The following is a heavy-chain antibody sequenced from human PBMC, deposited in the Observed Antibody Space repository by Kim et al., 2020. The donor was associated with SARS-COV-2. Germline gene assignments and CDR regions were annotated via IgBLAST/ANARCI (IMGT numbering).Heavy chain of an antibody. V-gene: IGHV4-34*01. CDR2: INHSGST. J-gene: IGHJ5*02. D-gene: IGHD2-2*01. CDR1: GGSFSGYY. CDR3: ARGRYCSSTSCNTQAAFGVVIRWFDP. Sequence: SETLSLTCAVYGGSFSGYYWSWIRQPPGKGLEWIGEINHSGSTNYNPSLKSRVTISIDTSKNQFSLKLSSVTAADTAVYYCARGRYCSSTSCNTQAAFGVVIRWFDPWGQGTLVTVSS.